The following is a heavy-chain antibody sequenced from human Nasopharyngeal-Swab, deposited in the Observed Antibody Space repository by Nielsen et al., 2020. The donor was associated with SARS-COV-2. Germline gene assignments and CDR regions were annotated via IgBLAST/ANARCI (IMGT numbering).Heavy chain of an antibody. V-gene: IGHV1-46*02. D-gene: IGHD2-2*01. J-gene: IGHJ6*02. Sequence: ASVKVPCKASGYTFNNYYIHWVRQAPGQGLEWMGMINPGSGGTTYAQKFQGRVTMTRDTSTGTVFMDLSSLRSEDTAVYYCARRGRCSGSSCDMDVWGQGTTVTVSS. CDR1: GYTFNNYY. CDR3: ARRGRCSGSSCDMDV. CDR2: INPGSGGT.